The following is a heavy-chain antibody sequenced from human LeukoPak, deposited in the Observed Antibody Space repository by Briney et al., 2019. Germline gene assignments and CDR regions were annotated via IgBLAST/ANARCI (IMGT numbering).Heavy chain of an antibody. CDR3: ARVAPYYYDSGSYYNWFDP. V-gene: IGHV4-34*01. J-gene: IGHJ5*02. Sequence: PSETLSLTCAVYGGSFSGYYWSWIRQPPGKGLEWIGEINHSGSTNYNPSLKSRVTISVDTSKNQFSLKLSSVTAADTAVYYCARVAPYYYDSGSYYNWFDPWGQGTLVTVSS. D-gene: IGHD3-10*01. CDR2: INHSGST. CDR1: GGSFSGYY.